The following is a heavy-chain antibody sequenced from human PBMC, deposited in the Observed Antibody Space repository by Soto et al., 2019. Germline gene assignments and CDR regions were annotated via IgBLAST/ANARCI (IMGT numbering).Heavy chain of an antibody. CDR1: AGSFSHYY. Sequence: QVQQQPWGAGLLKPSETLSLTCTVYAGSFSHYYWNWIRQSPGKGLEWIGKIKHGGSSSSYPSLRSRVSSSVDMSKNQVALTLSPVTAADTAVYYCARGGSRDWQVALDIWGQGTMVPVSS. D-gene: IGHD6-19*01. CDR3: ARGGSRDWQVALDI. CDR2: IKHGGSS. J-gene: IGHJ3*02. V-gene: IGHV4-34*01.